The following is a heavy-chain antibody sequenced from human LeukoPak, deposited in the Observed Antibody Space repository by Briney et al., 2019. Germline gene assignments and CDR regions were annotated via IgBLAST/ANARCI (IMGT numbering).Heavy chain of an antibody. CDR1: GTSMSGYY. D-gene: IGHD6-25*01. V-gene: IGHV4-4*09. Sequence: SETLSLTCIVSGTSMSGYYWTWIRQPPGKGLEWIGHTFSGGATTYNPSLKSRVTISVDTSRSQFSLNLSSVTAADTAVYSCARRSKNGYFLDSWGQGILVTVSS. CDR2: TFSGGAT. J-gene: IGHJ4*02. CDR3: ARRSKNGYFLDS.